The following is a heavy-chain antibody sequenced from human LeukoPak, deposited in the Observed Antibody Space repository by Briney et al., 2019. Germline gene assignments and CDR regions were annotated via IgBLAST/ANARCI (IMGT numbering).Heavy chain of an antibody. J-gene: IGHJ6*03. CDR3: ARNPTDSNYYYYYYIDV. Sequence: GGSLTLSCFASGFTFTAFQLNWVRQAPGKGLEWISHISPSGTSIFYADSVMGRFSISRDNAKKSLYLQMNSLRAEDTAVYYCARNPTDSNYYYYYYIDVWGKGTAVTVSS. D-gene: IGHD4-11*01. CDR1: GFTFTAFQ. V-gene: IGHV3-48*03. CDR2: ISPSGTSI.